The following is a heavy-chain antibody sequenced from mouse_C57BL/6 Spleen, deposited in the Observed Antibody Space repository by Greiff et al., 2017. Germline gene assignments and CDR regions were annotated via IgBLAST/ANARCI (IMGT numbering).Heavy chain of an antibody. D-gene: IGHD1-1*01. CDR2: IDPSDSYT. CDR1: GYTFTSYW. J-gene: IGHJ3*01. V-gene: IGHV1-69*01. CDR3: ATPLHYYGSGYFAY. Sequence: QVQLKQPGAELVMPGASVKLSCKASGYTFTSYWMHWVKQRPGQGLEWIGEIDPSDSYTNYNQKFKGKSTLTVDKSSSTAYMQLSSLTSEDSAVSYCATPLHYYGSGYFAYWGQGTLVTVSA.